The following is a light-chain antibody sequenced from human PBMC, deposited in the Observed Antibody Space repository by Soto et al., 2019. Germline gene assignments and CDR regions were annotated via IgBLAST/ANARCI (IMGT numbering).Light chain of an antibody. CDR3: SSYTSSGTLVV. V-gene: IGLV2-14*01. Sequence: QSALTQPASVSGSPGQSITISCTGTSSDADGYNYVSWYQQHPGKAPKLMIYDVSSRPSGVSNRFSGSKSGNTASLTISGLQAEDEADYYCSSYTSSGTLVVFGGGTKVTVL. CDR2: DVS. J-gene: IGLJ2*01. CDR1: SSDADGYNY.